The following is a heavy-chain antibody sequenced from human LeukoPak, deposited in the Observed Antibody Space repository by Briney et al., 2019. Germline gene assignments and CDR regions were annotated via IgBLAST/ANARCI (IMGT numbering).Heavy chain of an antibody. CDR2: IYTSGST. CDR3: AREISRGFDI. J-gene: IGHJ3*02. V-gene: IGHV4-4*07. D-gene: IGHD2/OR15-2a*01. CDR1: GGSISSYY. Sequence: SEALSLTCTVSGGSISSYYWSWIRQPAEKGLEWIGRIYTSGSTNYNPSLKSRVTMSVDTAKNQFSLRLSSVTAADTAVYYCAREISRGFDIWGQGTMVTVSS.